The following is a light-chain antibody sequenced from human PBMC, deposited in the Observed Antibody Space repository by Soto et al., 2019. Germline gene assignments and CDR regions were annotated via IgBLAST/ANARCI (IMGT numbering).Light chain of an antibody. Sequence: DIQMTQSPSTLSASVGDRVTITCRASQSISSWLAWYQQKPGKAPKLLIYKASSLERGVPSRFSGSGSGTAIPITISILQPDDFATSYCQQYNSYSFTFGPGTKLDI. CDR2: KAS. V-gene: IGKV1-5*03. CDR3: QQYNSYSFT. CDR1: QSISSW. J-gene: IGKJ3*01.